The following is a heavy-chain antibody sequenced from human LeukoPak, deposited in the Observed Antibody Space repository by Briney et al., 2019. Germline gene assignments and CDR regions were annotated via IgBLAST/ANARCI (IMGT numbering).Heavy chain of an antibody. CDR2: IYHSEST. CDR3: ARGNDGSGYQSSSEFDY. Sequence: PSETLSLTCSVSGYSISSGYYWGWIRQPPGKGLEWIGSIYHSESTYYNPSLKSRVTISVDTSKDQFSLKLSSVTAADTAVYYCARGNDGSGYQSSSEFDYWGQGTLVTVSS. CDR1: GYSISSGYY. D-gene: IGHD3-22*01. J-gene: IGHJ4*02. V-gene: IGHV4-38-2*02.